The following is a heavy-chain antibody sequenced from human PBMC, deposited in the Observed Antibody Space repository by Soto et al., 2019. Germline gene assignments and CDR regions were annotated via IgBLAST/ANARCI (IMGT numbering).Heavy chain of an antibody. D-gene: IGHD3-9*01. V-gene: IGHV3-23*01. CDR2: IYSDGHT. CDR3: ARDNWYYDISPYGMNV. CDR1: GFTFSSCA. Sequence: EVQLLESGGGLVQPGGSLRLSCAASGFTFSSCAMGWVRQAPGKGLEWVSDIYSDGHTYYADSVKGRFTSSRDDSKNTVYLQMNSLRAEDTAVYYCARDNWYYDISPYGMNVWGQGTTVTVSS. J-gene: IGHJ6*02.